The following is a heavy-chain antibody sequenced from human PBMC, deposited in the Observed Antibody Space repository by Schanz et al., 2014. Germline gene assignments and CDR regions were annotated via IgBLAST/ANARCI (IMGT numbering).Heavy chain of an antibody. Sequence: QVQLVQSGAEVQKPGASVMLSCKTSGYSFNLFGVSWVRQAPGQGLEWMGWISAYNGNMNYAPKFQGRVTMTTDTSTSTVYMELRSLTSDDSAVYYCARDRDQWDGNYFDYWGQGTLVTVSS. D-gene: IGHD1-26*01. J-gene: IGHJ4*02. CDR1: GYSFNLFG. CDR2: ISAYNGNM. CDR3: ARDRDQWDGNYFDY. V-gene: IGHV1-18*04.